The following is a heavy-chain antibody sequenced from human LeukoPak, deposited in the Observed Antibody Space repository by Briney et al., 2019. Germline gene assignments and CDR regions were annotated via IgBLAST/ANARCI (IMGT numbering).Heavy chain of an antibody. D-gene: IGHD2-15*01. CDR3: AREPLPYCSGGSCYLPDY. J-gene: IGHJ4*02. CDR1: GFTFDDYG. CDR2: INWNGGST. Sequence: GGSLRLSCAASGFTFDDYGMSWVRQAPGKGLEWVSGINWNGGSTGCADSVKGRFTISRDNAKNSLYLQMNSLRAEDTALYYCAREPLPYCSGGSCYLPDYWGQGTLVTVSS. V-gene: IGHV3-20*04.